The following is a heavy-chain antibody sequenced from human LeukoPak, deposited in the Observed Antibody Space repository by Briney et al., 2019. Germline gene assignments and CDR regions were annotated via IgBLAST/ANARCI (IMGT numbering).Heavy chain of an antibody. CDR1: AGSISSGDYY. J-gene: IGHJ3*02. CDR3: ARGLSECSGGSCYAFDI. V-gene: IGHV4-30-4*01. CDR2: IYYSGRT. Sequence: PSQTLSLTCTVSAGSISSGDYYWSWIRLPPGKGLEWIGYIYYSGRTSYNPSLKSRVTISVDTSKNQFSLKLSSVTAADTAVYYCARGLSECSGGSCYAFDIWGQGTMVTVSS. D-gene: IGHD2-15*01.